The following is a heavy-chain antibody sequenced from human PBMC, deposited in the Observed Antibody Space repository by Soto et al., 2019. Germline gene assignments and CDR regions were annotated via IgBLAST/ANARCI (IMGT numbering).Heavy chain of an antibody. CDR3: ARGDCVGGSCYSLAGSFYYYMDV. CDR2: INSDGSVS. J-gene: IGHJ6*03. Sequence: EVKLAESGGGLVQPGGSLRLSCAASGFTFSNYWMYWVRQAPGQGLVWVSRINSDGSVSRYADSVKGRLTISRDNVKNTLYRQMNSLRVEDTAVYYCARGDCVGGSCYSLAGSFYYYMDVWGKGTTVTVFS. CDR1: GFTFSNYW. D-gene: IGHD2-15*01. V-gene: IGHV3-74*01.